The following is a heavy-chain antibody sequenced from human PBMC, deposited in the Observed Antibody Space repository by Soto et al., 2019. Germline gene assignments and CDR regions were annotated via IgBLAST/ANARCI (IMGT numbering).Heavy chain of an antibody. D-gene: IGHD6-19*01. Sequence: QVQLQQSGPGLVKPSQTLSLICAISGDSVSSGTATWSWIRQSPSRGLGWLGRTYYRSKWYTDYAVSLKSRIAIPPDTSKNQLSLQVNSVTPEDTAVYFCARDGSGFHWYFDLWCRGTLVTVSS. V-gene: IGHV6-1*01. J-gene: IGHJ2*01. CDR2: TYYRSKWYT. CDR3: ARDGSGFHWYFDL. CDR1: GDSVSSGTAT.